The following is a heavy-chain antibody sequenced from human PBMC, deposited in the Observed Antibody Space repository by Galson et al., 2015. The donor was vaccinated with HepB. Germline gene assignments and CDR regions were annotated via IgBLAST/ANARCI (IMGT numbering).Heavy chain of an antibody. CDR3: AREYSSSSGCFYP. V-gene: IGHV1-8*01. Sequence: SVKVSCKASGYTFTSYDINWVRQATGQGLEWMGWMNPNSGNTGYAQKFQGRVTMNRNTSISTAYMELSSLRSEDTAVYYCAREYSSSSGCFYPWGQGTLVTISS. CDR1: GYTFTSYD. J-gene: IGHJ5*02. D-gene: IGHD6-6*01. CDR2: MNPNSGNT.